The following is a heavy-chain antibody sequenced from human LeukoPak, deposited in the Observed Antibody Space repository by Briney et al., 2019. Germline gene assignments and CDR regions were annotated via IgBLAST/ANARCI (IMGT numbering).Heavy chain of an antibody. CDR2: ICTSGST. Sequence: KSSETLSLTCTVSGGSISSYYWSWIRQPPGKGLEWIGYICTSGSTNYNPSLKSRVTISVDTSKNQFSLKLSSVTAADTAVYYCARGVAAWGQGTLVTVSS. D-gene: IGHD3-3*01. V-gene: IGHV4-4*09. J-gene: IGHJ5*02. CDR3: ARGVAA. CDR1: GGSISSYY.